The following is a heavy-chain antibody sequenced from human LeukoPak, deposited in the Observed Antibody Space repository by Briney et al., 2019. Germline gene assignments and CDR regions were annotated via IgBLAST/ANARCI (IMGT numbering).Heavy chain of an antibody. D-gene: IGHD2-15*01. CDR1: GFTFSSFT. CDR3: AKDPTPRYCSGGSCYTHYGMDV. CDR2: ISSSSSYI. V-gene: IGHV3-21*01. Sequence: GGSLRLSCAASGFTFSSFTMNWVRQAPGKGLEWVSSISSSSSYIYYADSVKGRLTISRDNAKNSLYLQMNSLRAEDTAVYYCAKDPTPRYCSGGSCYTHYGMDVWGQGTTVTVSS. J-gene: IGHJ6*02.